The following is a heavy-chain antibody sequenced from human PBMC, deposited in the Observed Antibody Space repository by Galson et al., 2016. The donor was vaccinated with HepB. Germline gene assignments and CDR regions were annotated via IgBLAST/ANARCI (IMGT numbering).Heavy chain of an antibody. J-gene: IGHJ4*02. Sequence: SETLSLTCSVSGGSISSSSYYWGWIRQPPGKGLEWIGNIYYSGSTYYSPSLKSRITISVDTSKNQFSLNLTSVTAADTAVYYCALGATSPFEDWGQGALVTVSA. CDR3: ALGATSPFED. CDR2: IYYSGST. CDR1: GGSISSSSYY. D-gene: IGHD1-26*01. V-gene: IGHV4-39*01.